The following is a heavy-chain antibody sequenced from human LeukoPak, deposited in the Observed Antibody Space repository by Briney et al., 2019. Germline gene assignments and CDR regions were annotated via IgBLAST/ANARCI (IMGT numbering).Heavy chain of an antibody. CDR2: INPNSGGT. Sequence: ASVKVSCKASGYTFTGYYMHWVRQAPGQGLEWMGWINPNSGGTNYAQKFQGRVTMTRDTSISTAYMELSRLRSDDTAVYYCTRAGRVATITFYYYYYMDVWGKGTTVTISS. CDR3: TRAGRVATITFYYYYYMDV. CDR1: GYTFTGYY. J-gene: IGHJ6*03. V-gene: IGHV1-2*02. D-gene: IGHD5-12*01.